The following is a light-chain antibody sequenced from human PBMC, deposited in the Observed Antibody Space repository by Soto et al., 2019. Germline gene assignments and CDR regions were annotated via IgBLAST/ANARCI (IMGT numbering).Light chain of an antibody. J-gene: IGLJ1*01. V-gene: IGLV2-14*01. CDR1: SSDVGGYNY. Sequence: QPVLTQPASVSGSPGQSNTISCTGTSSDVGGYNYVSWYQQHPGKAPKLMIYDVSNRPSGVSNRFSGSKSGNTASLTISGLQAEDEADYYCSSYTSSSTLVFGTGTKVTVL. CDR3: SSYTSSSTLV. CDR2: DVS.